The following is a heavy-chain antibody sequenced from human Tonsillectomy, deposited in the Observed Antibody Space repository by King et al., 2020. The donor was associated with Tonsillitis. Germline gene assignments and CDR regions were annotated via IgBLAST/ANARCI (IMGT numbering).Heavy chain of an antibody. J-gene: IGHJ6*03. V-gene: IGHV3-20*04. CDR3: GRESGDLYYYYCTDV. CDR2: INWNGGST. CDR1: GFTLDDYG. Sequence: VQLVESGGGVVRPGGSLRLSCTASGFTLDDYGMSWVRQAPGKGLEWVSGINWNGGSTGYADSVKGRFTISRDNAKNSLYLQMTSLRAEDTALYYCGRESGDLYYYYCTDVWGKGTTVTVSS.